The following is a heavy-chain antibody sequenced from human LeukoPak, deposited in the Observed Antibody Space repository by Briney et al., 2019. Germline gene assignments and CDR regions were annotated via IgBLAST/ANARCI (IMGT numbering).Heavy chain of an antibody. Sequence: GGSLRLSCAASGFTFSSYAMSWVRQAPGKGLEWVSSISSSSSYIYYTDSVKGRSTISRDNAKNSLSLQMNSLRAEDTAVYYCARDWGDYYFDYWGQGTLVTVSS. CDR3: ARDWGDYYFDY. J-gene: IGHJ4*02. CDR2: ISSSSSYI. V-gene: IGHV3-21*01. CDR1: GFTFSSYA. D-gene: IGHD3-16*01.